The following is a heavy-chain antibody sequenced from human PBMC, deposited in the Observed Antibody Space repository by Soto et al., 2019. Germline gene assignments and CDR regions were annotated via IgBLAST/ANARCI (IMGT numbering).Heavy chain of an antibody. CDR2: IYYSGST. D-gene: IGHD4-17*01. CDR3: ARGGPPGDYRTEDFDY. CDR1: GGSISSYY. J-gene: IGHJ4*02. Sequence: SETLSLTCTVSGGSISSYYWSWIRQPPGKGLEWIGYIYYSGSTNYNPSLKSRVTISVDTSKNQFSLKLSSVTAADTAVYYCARGGPPGDYRTEDFDYWGQGTLVTVSS. V-gene: IGHV4-59*01.